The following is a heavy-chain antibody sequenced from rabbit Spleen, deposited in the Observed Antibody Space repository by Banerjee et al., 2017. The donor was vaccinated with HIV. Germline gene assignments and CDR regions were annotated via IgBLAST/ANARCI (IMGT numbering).Heavy chain of an antibody. CDR2: VYSGDDGQS. J-gene: IGHJ6*01. D-gene: IGHD8-1*01. Sequence: QQRLVESGGGLVKPEGSLTLTCEASGFFFSGRDWICWVRQAPGKGLEWIACVYSGDDGQSYANWAKGRFSCSKTSSTTVTLQMTSLPVADTATYFCARDTGSSFSSYGMDLWGQGTLVTVS. CDR1: GFFFSGRDW. CDR3: ARDTGSSFSSYGMDL. V-gene: IGHV1S45*01.